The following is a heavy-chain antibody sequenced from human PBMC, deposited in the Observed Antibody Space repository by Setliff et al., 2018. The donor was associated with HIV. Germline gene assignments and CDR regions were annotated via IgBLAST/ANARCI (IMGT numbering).Heavy chain of an antibody. Sequence: SETLSLTCTVPGGSISSGSYYWSWIRQPAGKGLEWIGHIYTSGSTNYNPSLKSRVTISVDTSKNQFSLKLSSVTAADTAVYYCARPSDYNFWSDDIWGQGTMVTVSS. CDR1: GGSISSGSYY. V-gene: IGHV4-61*09. CDR3: ARPSDYNFWSDDI. J-gene: IGHJ3*02. D-gene: IGHD3-3*01. CDR2: IYTSGST.